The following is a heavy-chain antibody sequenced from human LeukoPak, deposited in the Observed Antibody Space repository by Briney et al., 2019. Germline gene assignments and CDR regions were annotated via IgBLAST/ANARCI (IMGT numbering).Heavy chain of an antibody. Sequence: GGSLRLSRAPSRFSVINTYVNWVRQAPGKRLECVSVIDDSVATSFVDPAKGRFTTSRDNSKNTVSLHMYTLRAERTAACYSVSGDGDYNFDFWGQGTLVTVSS. CDR1: RFSVINTY. V-gene: IGHV3-53*01. CDR3: VSGDGDYNFDF. CDR2: IDDSVAT. D-gene: IGHD4-17*01. J-gene: IGHJ4*01.